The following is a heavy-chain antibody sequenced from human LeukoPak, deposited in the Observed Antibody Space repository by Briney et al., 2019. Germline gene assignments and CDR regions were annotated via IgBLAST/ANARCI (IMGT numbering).Heavy chain of an antibody. V-gene: IGHV4-34*01. CDR1: GGPFSGYF. CDR3: ARGGRDSSSLYNPLRFDY. Sequence: SETLSLTCAVYGGPFSGYFWSWIRQPPGKGLEWIGEINHRGSTNYNPSLKSRVTVSEDTSKNQFSLKLRSVTAADTAVYYCARGGRDSSSLYNPLRFDYWGQGTLVTVSS. D-gene: IGHD6-13*01. J-gene: IGHJ4*02. CDR2: INHRGST.